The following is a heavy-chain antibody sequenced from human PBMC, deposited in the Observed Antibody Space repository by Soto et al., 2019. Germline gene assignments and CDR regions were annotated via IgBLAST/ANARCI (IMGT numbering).Heavy chain of an antibody. D-gene: IGHD2-15*01. J-gene: IGHJ6*03. CDR1: GSTFSSYD. Sequence: EVQLVESGGGLVQPGGSLRLSCAASGSTFSSYDMHWVRQATGKGLEWVSAIGTAGDTYYPGSVKGRFTISRENAKNSLYLKMTSLTAGDTAVYYCARVVRRYCSGGSCYGGSYYYYMDVWGKGTTVTVSS. CDR3: ARVVRRYCSGGSCYGGSYYYYMDV. V-gene: IGHV3-13*01. CDR2: IGTAGDT.